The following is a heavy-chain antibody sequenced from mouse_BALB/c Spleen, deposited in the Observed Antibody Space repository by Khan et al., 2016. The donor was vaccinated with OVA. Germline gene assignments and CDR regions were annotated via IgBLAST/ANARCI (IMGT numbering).Heavy chain of an antibody. Sequence: VQLQESGPGLVAPSQTLSITCTVSGFSLSNYGVHWVRQPPGKGLEWLGVIWAGGSTNHNSALMSRLTISKDNSKSQVFLKMNSLQTDDTAMYXCAIAFYNGAWFAYWGQGTLVTGSA. CDR1: GFSLSNYG. V-gene: IGHV2-9*02. D-gene: IGHD1-3*01. CDR3: AIAFYNGAWFAY. J-gene: IGHJ3*01. CDR2: IWAGGST.